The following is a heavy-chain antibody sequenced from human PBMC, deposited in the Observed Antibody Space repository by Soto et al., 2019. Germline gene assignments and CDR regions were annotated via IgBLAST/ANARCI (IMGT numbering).Heavy chain of an antibody. V-gene: IGHV4-34*01. D-gene: IGHD2-15*01. CDR1: GRPFRGSS. CDR3: ARGSCSSGGSCYSRKYYYYYGMDV. CDR2: IKHSGST. Sequence: SETLSLTYAAYGRPFRGSSWSWIRKPPGTGLEWIWEIKHSGSTNYNPSLKSRVTISVDTSMNQFSLKLSSVTAADTAVYYCARGSCSSGGSCYSRKYYYYYGMDVWGQGTTVT. J-gene: IGHJ6*02.